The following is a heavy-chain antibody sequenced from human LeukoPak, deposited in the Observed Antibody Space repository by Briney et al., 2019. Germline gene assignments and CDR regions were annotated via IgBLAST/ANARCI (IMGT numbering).Heavy chain of an antibody. CDR2: ISGSGGST. CDR1: GFTFSSYA. CDR3: AREHGDYYYYYYMDV. V-gene: IGHV3-23*01. J-gene: IGHJ6*03. Sequence: GGSLRLSCSASGFTFSSYAMSWVRQAPGKGLEWVSAISGSGGSTYYADSVKGRFTISRDNSKNTLYLQMNSLRAEDTAVYYCAREHGDYYYYYYMDVWGKGTTVTVSS.